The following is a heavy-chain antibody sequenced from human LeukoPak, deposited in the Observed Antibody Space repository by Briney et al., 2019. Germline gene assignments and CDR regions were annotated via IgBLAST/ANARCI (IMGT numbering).Heavy chain of an antibody. CDR2: TYYRSKWYN. D-gene: IGHD3-10*01. V-gene: IGHV6-1*01. J-gene: IGHJ6*03. Sequence: SQTRSLTCAISGDSVSSNSAAWNWIRQSPSRGLEWLGGTYYRSKWYNDYAVSVKSRITINPDTSKNQFSLQLNSVTPEDTAVYYCARDPRGPPYYYYYMDVWGKGTTVTISS. CDR3: ARDPRGPPYYYYYMDV. CDR1: GDSVSSNSAA.